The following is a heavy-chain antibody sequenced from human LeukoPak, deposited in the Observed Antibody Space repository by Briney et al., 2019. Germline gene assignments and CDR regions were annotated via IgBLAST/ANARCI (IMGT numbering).Heavy chain of an antibody. V-gene: IGHV4-30-4*08. Sequence: SQTLSLTCTVSGGSISSGDYYWSWIRQPPGKGLEWIGYIYYSGSTYYNPSLKSRVTISVDTSKNQFPLKLSSVTAADTAVYYCARGNDCSSTSCYRTDWFDPWGQGTLVTVSS. CDR3: ARGNDCSSTSCYRTDWFDP. J-gene: IGHJ5*02. D-gene: IGHD2-2*01. CDR1: GGSISSGDYY. CDR2: IYYSGST.